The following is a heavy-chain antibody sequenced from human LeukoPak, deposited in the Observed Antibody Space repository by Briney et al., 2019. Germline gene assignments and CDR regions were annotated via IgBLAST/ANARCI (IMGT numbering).Heavy chain of an antibody. J-gene: IGHJ4*02. Sequence: QPGGSLRLSCAASGFDFSHYGMSWVRQSPGKGLEWVSTFSSTSTLTYYADSVKGRFTISRDDSKNVLYLQMNSLRDEDTAVYYCAKGDSYYDLLTCFDFWGPGTLITVSS. V-gene: IGHV3-23*01. CDR3: AKGDSYYDLLTCFDF. D-gene: IGHD3-9*01. CDR2: FSSTSTLT. CDR1: GFDFSHYG.